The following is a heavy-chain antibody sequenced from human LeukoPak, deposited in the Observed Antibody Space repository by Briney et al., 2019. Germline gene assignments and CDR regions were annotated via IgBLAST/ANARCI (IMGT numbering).Heavy chain of an antibody. Sequence: GGSLRLSCAASGFTFSDYYMSWIRQAPGKGLEWVAVISYDGSNKYYADSVKGRFTISRDNSKNTLYLQMNSLRAEDTAVYYCARDSSSGWYGWFDPWGQGTLVTVSS. CDR1: GFTFSDYY. J-gene: IGHJ5*02. D-gene: IGHD6-19*01. V-gene: IGHV3-30*03. CDR3: ARDSSSGWYGWFDP. CDR2: ISYDGSNK.